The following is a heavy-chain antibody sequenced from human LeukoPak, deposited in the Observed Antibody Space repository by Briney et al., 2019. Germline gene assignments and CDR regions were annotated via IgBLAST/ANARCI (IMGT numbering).Heavy chain of an antibody. CDR1: GGSISIYY. CDR3: ARTTEGYAGGPGYSYYYYMDV. D-gene: IGHD5-12*01. CDR2: IHYSGST. Sequence: SETLSLTCTDPGGSISIYYWRSIRQPPGKGLEWIGYIHYSGSTHYNPSLKSRVTISVDTSKNQVSLKLRSVTAADTAVYYCARTTEGYAGGPGYSYYYYMDVWGKGTTVTISS. J-gene: IGHJ6*03. V-gene: IGHV4-59*01.